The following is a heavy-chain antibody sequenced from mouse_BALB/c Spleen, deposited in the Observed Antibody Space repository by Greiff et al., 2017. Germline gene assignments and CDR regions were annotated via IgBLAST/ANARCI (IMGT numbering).Heavy chain of an antibody. CDR1: GFTFSSYG. J-gene: IGHJ4*01. CDR2: INSNGGST. CDR3: ARLLGAMDY. V-gene: IGHV5-6-3*01. Sequence: EVQLVESGGGLVKPGGSLKLSCAASGFTFSSYGMSWVRQTPDKRLELVATINSNGGSTYYPDSVKGRFTISRDNAKNTLYLQMSSLKSEDTAMYYCARLLGAMDYWGQGTSVTVSS. D-gene: IGHD1-1*01.